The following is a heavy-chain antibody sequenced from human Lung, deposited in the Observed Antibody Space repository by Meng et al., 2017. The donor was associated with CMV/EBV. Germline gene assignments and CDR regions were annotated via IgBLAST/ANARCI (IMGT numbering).Heavy chain of an antibody. J-gene: IGHJ4*02. Sequence: QITLKESGPTLVKPTQTLTLTCTFSGFLLSTSGVGVGWIRQPPGKALEWLALIYWDADKSYSPSLQSRLTIAKDTSKNQVVLTMTNMDPVDTATYYCAHSPPDSTGYFNRFDYWGQGTLVTVSS. CDR1: GFLLSTSGVG. D-gene: IGHD3-22*01. CDR2: IYWDADK. CDR3: AHSPPDSTGYFNRFDY. V-gene: IGHV2-5*02.